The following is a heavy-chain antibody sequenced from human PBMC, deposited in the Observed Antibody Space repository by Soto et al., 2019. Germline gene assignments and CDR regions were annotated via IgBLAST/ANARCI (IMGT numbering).Heavy chain of an antibody. Sequence: AASVKVSCKASGYTFSSYAMHWVRQAPGQRLEWMGWINAGYGNTKSSQKFQDRVTISRDTSASTAYMELTSLGSEDTAVYYCARDTGDGTFDFWGQGTLVTVSS. CDR2: INAGYGNT. V-gene: IGHV1-3*01. CDR1: GYTFSSYA. D-gene: IGHD7-27*01. J-gene: IGHJ4*02. CDR3: ARDTGDGTFDF.